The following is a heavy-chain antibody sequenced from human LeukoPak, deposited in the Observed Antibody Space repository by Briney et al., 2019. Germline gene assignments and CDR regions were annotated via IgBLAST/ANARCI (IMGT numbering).Heavy chain of an antibody. V-gene: IGHV1-2*02. CDR2: INPNSGGT. D-gene: IGHD5-18*01. CDR3: ARDRRTAMVNYYMDV. J-gene: IGHJ6*03. Sequence: ASVKVSCKASGYTFTGHYMHWVRQAPGQGLEWMGWINPNSGGTNYAQKFQGRVTMTRDTSISTAYMELSRLRSDDTAVYYCARDRRTAMVNYYMDVWGKGTTVTVSS. CDR1: GYTFTGHY.